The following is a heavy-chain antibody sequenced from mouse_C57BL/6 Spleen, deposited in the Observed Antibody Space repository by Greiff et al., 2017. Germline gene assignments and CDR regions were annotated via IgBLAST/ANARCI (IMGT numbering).Heavy chain of an antibody. Sequence: EVKLVESGGGLVKPGGSLKLSCAASGFTFSDYGMHWVRQAPEKGLGWVAYISSGSSTIYYADTVKGRFTISRDNAKNTLFLQMTSLRAEDTAMYYCARERRGYAMDYWGQGTSVTVSS. J-gene: IGHJ4*01. CDR1: GFTFSDYG. D-gene: IGHD2-12*01. V-gene: IGHV5-17*01. CDR3: ARERRGYAMDY. CDR2: ISSGSSTI.